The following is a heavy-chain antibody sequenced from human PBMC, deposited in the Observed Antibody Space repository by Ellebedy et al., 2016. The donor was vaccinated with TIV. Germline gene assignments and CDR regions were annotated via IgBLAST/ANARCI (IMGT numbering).Heavy chain of an antibody. CDR1: GLAFHYAH. V-gene: IGHV3-7*03. D-gene: IGHD1-26*01. J-gene: IGHJ6*02. CDR2: IKQDGSEK. Sequence: GGSLRLXXTVSGLAFHYAHINWVRQGPGKGLEWVANIKQDGSEKYYVDSVKGRFTISRDNAKNSLYLQMNSLRSEDTALYYCAKDRDEGRSYGMDVWGQGTTVTVSS. CDR3: AKDRDEGRSYGMDV.